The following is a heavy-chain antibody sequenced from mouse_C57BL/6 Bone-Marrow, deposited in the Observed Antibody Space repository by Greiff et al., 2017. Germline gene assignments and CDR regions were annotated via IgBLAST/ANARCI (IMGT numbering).Heavy chain of an antibody. CDR3: ARRRWLLRGVDAMDY. Sequence: VQLQESGAELARPGASVKLSCKASGYTFTSYGISWVKQRTGQGLEWIGEIYPRSGNTYYNEKFKGKATLTADKSSSTAYMELRSLTSEDSAVYFCARRRWLLRGVDAMDYWGQGTSVTVSS. J-gene: IGHJ4*01. V-gene: IGHV1-81*01. CDR1: GYTFTSYG. D-gene: IGHD2-3*01. CDR2: IYPRSGNT.